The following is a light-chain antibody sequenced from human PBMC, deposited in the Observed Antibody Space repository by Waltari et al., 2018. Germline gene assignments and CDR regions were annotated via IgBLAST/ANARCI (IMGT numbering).Light chain of an antibody. Sequence: DVVLNQSPLFLPVTIGQPASMSCRSSQRPVHSDGKTYWNWFHQRTSRSPRRLMYKISKRECWGPDIVGGSGSGADLTLKISRGEAGDVGVYDCMQGAHWPRTFGQGTKLEI. CDR3: MQGAHWPRT. CDR1: QRPVHSDGKTY. V-gene: IGKV2-30*02. CDR2: KIS. J-gene: IGKJ2*01.